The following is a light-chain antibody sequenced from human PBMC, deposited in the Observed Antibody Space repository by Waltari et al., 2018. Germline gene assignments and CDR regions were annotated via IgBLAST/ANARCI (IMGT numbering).Light chain of an antibody. CDR3: SSYTTSSTLVV. Sequence: QSALTQPASVSGSPGQSITISCTGTSSDVGGYDYVSWYQQHPGKAPKLLIYDVSNWPSGVSNRFSGSKSGNTASLTISGVQAEDEADYYCSSYTTSSTLVVFGGGTKLTVL. V-gene: IGLV2-14*01. CDR2: DVS. J-gene: IGLJ2*01. CDR1: SSDVGGYDY.